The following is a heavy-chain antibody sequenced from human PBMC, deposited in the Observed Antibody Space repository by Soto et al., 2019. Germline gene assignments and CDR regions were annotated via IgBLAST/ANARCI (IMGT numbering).Heavy chain of an antibody. D-gene: IGHD3-10*01. CDR3: ARAPRLGGSDY. CDR2: IYYSGST. V-gene: IGHV4-30-4*01. Sequence: QVQLQESGPGLVKPSQTLSLTCTVSGGSISSGDYYWSWIRQPPGKGLEWIGYIYYSGSTYYNPSLRSRVTISVDKPKTQFALKLSSVTAADTAVYYCARAPRLGGSDYWGQGTLVTVSS. CDR1: GGSISSGDYY. J-gene: IGHJ4*02.